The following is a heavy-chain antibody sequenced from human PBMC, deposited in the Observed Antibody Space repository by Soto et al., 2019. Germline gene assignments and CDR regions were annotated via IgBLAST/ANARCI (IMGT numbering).Heavy chain of an antibody. Sequence: ASVKVSCKASGYTLTSYGISWVRQAPGQGLEWMGWISAYNGNTNYAQKLQGRVTMTTDTSTSTAYMELRSLRSDDTAVYYCARNTFYDFWSGYTTQNWFDPWGQGTLVTVSS. CDR1: GYTLTSYG. J-gene: IGHJ5*02. D-gene: IGHD3-3*01. CDR3: ARNTFYDFWSGYTTQNWFDP. V-gene: IGHV1-18*01. CDR2: ISAYNGNT.